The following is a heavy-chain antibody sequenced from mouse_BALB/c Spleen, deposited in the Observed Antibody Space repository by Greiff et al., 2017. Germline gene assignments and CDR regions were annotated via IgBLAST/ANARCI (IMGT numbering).Heavy chain of an antibody. CDR2: ISSGSSTI. J-gene: IGHJ2*01. V-gene: IGHV5-17*02. D-gene: IGHD2-1*01. CDR1: GFTFSSFG. CDR3: ATQGAYGNSPFDY. Sequence: EVKLVESGGGLVQPGGSRKLSCAASGFTFSSFGMHWVRQAPEKGLEWVAYISSGSSTIYYADTVKGRFTISRDNPKNTLFLQMTSLRSEDTAMYYCATQGAYGNSPFDYWGQGTTLTVSS.